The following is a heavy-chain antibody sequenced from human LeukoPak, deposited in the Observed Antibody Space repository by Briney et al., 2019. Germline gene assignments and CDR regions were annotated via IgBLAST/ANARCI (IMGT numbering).Heavy chain of an antibody. CDR1: GGSISSGGYS. CDR2: IYHSGST. CDR3: GRGRTTVGTPPLAFDI. Sequence: PSETLSLTCAVSGGSISSGGYSWSWIRQPPGKGLEWIGYIYHSGSTYYNPSLKSRVTISVDRSKNQFSLKLSSVTAADTAVYYCGRGRTTVGTPPLAFDIWGQGTIGT. V-gene: IGHV4-30-2*01. D-gene: IGHD4-17*01. J-gene: IGHJ3*02.